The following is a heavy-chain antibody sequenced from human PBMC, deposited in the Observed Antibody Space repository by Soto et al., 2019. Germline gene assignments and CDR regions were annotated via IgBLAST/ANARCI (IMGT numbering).Heavy chain of an antibody. J-gene: IGHJ6*02. D-gene: IGHD4-17*01. CDR3: ASWGYGDYLYYYGMDV. V-gene: IGHV1-69*13. CDR2: IIPIFGTA. CDR1: GGTFSSYA. Sequence: SVKVSCKASGGTFSSYAISWVRQAPGQGLEWMGGIIPIFGTANYAQKFQGRVTITADESTSTAYMELSSLGSEDTAVYYCASWGYGDYLYYYGMDVWGQGTTVTVSS.